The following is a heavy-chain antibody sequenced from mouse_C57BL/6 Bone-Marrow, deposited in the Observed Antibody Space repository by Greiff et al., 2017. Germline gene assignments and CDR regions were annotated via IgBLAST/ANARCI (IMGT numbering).Heavy chain of an antibody. J-gene: IGHJ3*01. CDR2: IDPENGDT. Sequence: VQLKESGAELVRPGASVKLSCTASGFNIKDDYMHWVKQRPEQGLEWIGWIDPENGDTEYASKFQGKAPITADTSSNTAYLQLSSLTSEDTAVYYCTLLWSFAYWGQGTLVTVSA. D-gene: IGHD2-1*01. CDR1: GFNIKDDY. V-gene: IGHV14-4*01. CDR3: TLLWSFAY.